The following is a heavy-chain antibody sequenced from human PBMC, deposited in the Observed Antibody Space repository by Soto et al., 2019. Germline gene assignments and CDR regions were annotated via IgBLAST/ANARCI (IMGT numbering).Heavy chain of an antibody. V-gene: IGHV3-23*01. Sequence: RRLSCAASGFTFRNYDLHWVRQAPGEGLEWVSFLSGSGGGTYYADSVKGRFTISRDNSKNTLYLQMNSLRAEDTAVYYCATLGPARPLASWGQGTLVTVSS. CDR3: ATLGPARPLAS. CDR2: LSGSGGGT. CDR1: GFTFRNYD. D-gene: IGHD2-2*01. J-gene: IGHJ4*02.